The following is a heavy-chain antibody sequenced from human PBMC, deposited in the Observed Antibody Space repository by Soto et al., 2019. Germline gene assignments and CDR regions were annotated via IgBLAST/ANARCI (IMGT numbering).Heavy chain of an antibody. Sequence: QVQLVQSGAEVKKPGSSVKVSCKVFGGIFDTYEISWVRQAPGQGLEWMGGIIPISGTANYAQQFQGRITITADESTSTAYMELNTLISEDTAVYYCARDVRHFDYWGQGTLVTVSS. J-gene: IGHJ4*02. CDR3: ARDVRHFDY. CDR2: IIPISGTA. D-gene: IGHD3-10*02. CDR1: GGIFDTYE. V-gene: IGHV1-69*01.